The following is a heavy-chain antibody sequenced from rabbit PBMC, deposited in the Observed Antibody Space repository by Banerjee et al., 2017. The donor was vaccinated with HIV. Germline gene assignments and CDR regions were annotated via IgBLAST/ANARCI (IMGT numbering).Heavy chain of an antibody. J-gene: IGHJ4*01. Sequence: QSLEESGGDLVKPEGSLTLTCTASGFSFSNKYVMCWVRQAPGKGLEWIACIATGSSGSTYYATWAKGRFTISKTSSTTVTLQMTSLTAADTATYFCGRDRDGDAGYGSLALWGPGTLVTVS. CDR2: IATGSSGST. CDR3: GRDRDGDAGYGSLAL. CDR1: GFSFSNKYV. V-gene: IGHV1S40*01. D-gene: IGHD6-1*01.